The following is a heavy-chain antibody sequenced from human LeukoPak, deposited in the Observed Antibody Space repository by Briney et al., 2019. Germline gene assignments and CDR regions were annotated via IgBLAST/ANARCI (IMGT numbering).Heavy chain of an antibody. CDR3: ARVVNQLPNLGNWFDP. D-gene: IGHD2-2*01. J-gene: IGHJ5*02. CDR2: ISAYNGNT. CDR1: GYTFTSYG. Sequence: ASVKVSCKASGYTFTSYGISWVRQAPGQGLEWMGWISAYNGNTNYAQKLQGRVTMTTDTSTSTAYMELRSLRSDDTAVYYCARVVNQLPNLGNWFDPWGQGTLVTVSS. V-gene: IGHV1-18*01.